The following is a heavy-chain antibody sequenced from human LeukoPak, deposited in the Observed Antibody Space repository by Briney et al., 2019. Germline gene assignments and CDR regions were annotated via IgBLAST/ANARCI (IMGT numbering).Heavy chain of an antibody. V-gene: IGHV4-34*09. Sequence: SETLSLTCAVYGGSFSGYYWSWIRQPPGKGLEWIGEINHSGSTYYNPSLKSRVTMSVDTSKNQFSLKLSSVTAADTAVYYCARVGYYYGSGSFKAYYFDYWGQGTLVTVSS. D-gene: IGHD3-10*01. CDR3: ARVGYYYGSGSFKAYYFDY. J-gene: IGHJ4*02. CDR2: INHSGST. CDR1: GGSFSGYY.